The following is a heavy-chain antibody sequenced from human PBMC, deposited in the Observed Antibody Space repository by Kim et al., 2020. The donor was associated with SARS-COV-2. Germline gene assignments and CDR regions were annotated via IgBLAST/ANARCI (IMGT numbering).Heavy chain of an antibody. CDR3: ARETAASDGSWVDF. Sequence: GGSLRLSCAASGFTFSNYPMHWVRQAPGKGLEVMAIISYDGNYEYYADSVKGRFTISRDKSKNTVSLQMNSLRREDTGVYYCARETAASDGSWVDFRGQGTLVTVSS. D-gene: IGHD6-13*01. CDR2: ISYDGNYE. CDR1: GFTFSNYP. J-gene: IGHJ4*02. V-gene: IGHV3-30*04.